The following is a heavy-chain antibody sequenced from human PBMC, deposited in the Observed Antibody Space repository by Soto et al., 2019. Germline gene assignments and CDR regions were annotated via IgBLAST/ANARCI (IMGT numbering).Heavy chain of an antibody. J-gene: IGHJ3*02. Sequence: ASVKVSCKASGGTFSNYAISWVRQAPGQGLEWMGDIFPSSGSANYAQKFQGRVTITADESSSTAYMELSSLRSDDTAMYYCARGDIVMVVSANPGDAFDIWGQGTMVTVSS. D-gene: IGHD2-8*02. V-gene: IGHV1-69*13. CDR2: IFPSSGSA. CDR1: GGTFSNYA. CDR3: ARGDIVMVVSANPGDAFDI.